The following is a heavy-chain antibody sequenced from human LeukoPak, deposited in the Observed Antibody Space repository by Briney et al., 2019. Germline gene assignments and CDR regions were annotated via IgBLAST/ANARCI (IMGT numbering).Heavy chain of an antibody. CDR2: IQQGGSHK. J-gene: IGHJ3*02. V-gene: IGHV3-7*01. CDR3: ARAPIDSNSWYHAFDI. D-gene: IGHD6-13*01. CDR1: GFTFSSYW. Sequence: GGSLRLSCAASGFTFSSYWMGWVRQAPGKGLEWVASIQQGGSHKYYMDSVEGRFTISRDNAKNSLFLQMNSLRAEDTAVYYCARAPIDSNSWYHAFDIWGQGTMVTVSS.